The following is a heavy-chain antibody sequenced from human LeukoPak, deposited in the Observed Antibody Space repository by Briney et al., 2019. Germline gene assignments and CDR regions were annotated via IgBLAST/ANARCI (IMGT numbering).Heavy chain of an antibody. CDR1: GGSISSGSYY. Sequence: SETLSLTCTVSGGSISSGSYYWSWIRQPAGKGLEWIGRIYTSGSTNYNPSLKSRVTISVDTSKNQFSLKMSSVTAADTAVYYCARDLGNWDTDYWGQGILVTVSS. CDR2: IYTSGST. CDR3: ARDLGNWDTDY. J-gene: IGHJ4*02. V-gene: IGHV4-61*02. D-gene: IGHD7-27*01.